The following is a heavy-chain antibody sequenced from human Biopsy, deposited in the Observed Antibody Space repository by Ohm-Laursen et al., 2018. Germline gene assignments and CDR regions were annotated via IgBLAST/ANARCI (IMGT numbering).Heavy chain of an antibody. Sequence: RSLRLSCTAPGFTVNDHAMHWVRQPPGKGLEWVSGISWDSGRIGYADSVKGRFTVSRDNAKKSLYLEMNSLRPEDTALYYCTKDLIPAGTDVWGQGTTVTVSS. CDR3: TKDLIPAGTDV. CDR2: ISWDSGRI. CDR1: GFTVNDHA. J-gene: IGHJ6*02. V-gene: IGHV3-9*01.